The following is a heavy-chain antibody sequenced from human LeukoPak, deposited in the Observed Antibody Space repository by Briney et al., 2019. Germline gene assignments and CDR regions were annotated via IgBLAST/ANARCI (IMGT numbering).Heavy chain of an antibody. J-gene: IGHJ4*02. CDR1: GFTFSSYA. CDR3: ARGITIFGVVTPFDY. D-gene: IGHD3-3*01. Sequence: GRSLRLSCAASGFTFSSYAMHWVRQAPGKGLEWVSYISSSSSTIYYADSVKGRFTISRDNAKNSLYLQMNSLRAEDTAVYYCARGITIFGVVTPFDYWGQGTLVTVSS. V-gene: IGHV3-48*01. CDR2: ISSSSSTI.